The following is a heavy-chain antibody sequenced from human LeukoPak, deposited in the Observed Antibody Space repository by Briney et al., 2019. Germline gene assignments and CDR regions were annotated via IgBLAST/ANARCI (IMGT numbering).Heavy chain of an antibody. V-gene: IGHV4-39*01. CDR2: IFYSGIT. CDR1: GGSISSSGSY. J-gene: IGHJ4*02. D-gene: IGHD3-9*01. Sequence: PSETLSLTCTVSGGSISSSGSYWGWIRQPPGKGLEWVGSIFYSGITYYNPSLKSRVTISVDTSKNQFSLKLRSVTAADTAVYYCASTYYDILTGYYSERYFDYWGQGTLVTVSS. CDR3: ASTYYDILTGYYSERYFDY.